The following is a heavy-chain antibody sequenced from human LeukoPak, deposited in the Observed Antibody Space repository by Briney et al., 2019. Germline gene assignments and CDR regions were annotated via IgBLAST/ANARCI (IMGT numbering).Heavy chain of an antibody. D-gene: IGHD1-26*01. CDR2: ISGSGGST. CDR3: EKDATPYY. CDR1: GFSFDSFA. J-gene: IGHJ4*02. Sequence: GGSLRLSCAASGFSFDSFAMTWVRQAPGKGLEWVSGISGSGGSTYYADSVKGRFTISRDNFKNTVHLQMNSLRAEDTAVYNCEKDATPYYWGQGTLVTVSS. V-gene: IGHV3-23*01.